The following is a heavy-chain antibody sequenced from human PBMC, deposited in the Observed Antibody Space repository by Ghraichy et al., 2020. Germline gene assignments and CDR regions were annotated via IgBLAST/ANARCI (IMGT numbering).Heavy chain of an antibody. D-gene: IGHD2-2*02. CDR2: IGTAGDA. CDR1: GFTFSSYD. Sequence: GGSLRLSCAASGFTFSSYDMHWVHQPTGKGLEWVSWIGTAGDAYYPDSVTGRFTSSRDNAKDSLYLQMDSLRAGDTAVYYCVRGSYCRSTSCYNLGAFNVWGQGTMVTVSS. CDR3: VRGSYCRSTSCYNLGAFNV. V-gene: IGHV3-13*01. J-gene: IGHJ3*01.